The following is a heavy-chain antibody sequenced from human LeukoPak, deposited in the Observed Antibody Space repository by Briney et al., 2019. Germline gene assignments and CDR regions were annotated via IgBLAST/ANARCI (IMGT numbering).Heavy chain of an antibody. CDR3: ARGYGWFDP. CDR1: GTSPY. J-gene: IGHJ5*02. D-gene: IGHD3-10*01. V-gene: IGHV4-4*09. Sequence: TSSETLSLTCTVSGTSPYWTWIRQPPGKGLEWIGYIYSTTGTTNSNPSLKSRVTMSLDTSKKHLSLKLSAVTAADTAVYYCARGYGWFDPWGQGILVIVSS. CDR2: IYSTTGTT.